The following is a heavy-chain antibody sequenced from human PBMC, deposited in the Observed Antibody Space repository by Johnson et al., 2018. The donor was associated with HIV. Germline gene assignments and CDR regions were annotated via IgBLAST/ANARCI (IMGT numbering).Heavy chain of an antibody. CDR3: AKVHMYYDIWTGYGAFDI. CDR2: IRYDGSNK. V-gene: IGHV3-30*02. J-gene: IGHJ3*02. CDR1: GFTFSSYG. Sequence: QVQLVESVGGLVQPGGSLRLSCAASGFTFSSYGMHWVRQAPGKGLEWVAFIRYDGSNKYYADSVKGRFTISRDNSKNTLYLQMNSLRAEDTAVYYCAKVHMYYDIWTGYGAFDIWGQGTMVTVSS. D-gene: IGHD3-9*01.